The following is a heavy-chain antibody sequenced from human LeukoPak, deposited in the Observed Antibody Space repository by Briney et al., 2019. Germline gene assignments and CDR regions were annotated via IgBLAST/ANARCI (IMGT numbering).Heavy chain of an antibody. D-gene: IGHD5-18*01. V-gene: IGHV3-23*01. CDR2: ISDIGGST. CDR1: GFTFSSYA. CDR3: ARGVLQAAPWIQLWSYYFDY. Sequence: GGSLRLSCAASGFTFSSYAMSWVRQAPGKGLEWVSAISDIGGSTYYADSVKGRFTISRDNSKNTLYLQMNSLRAEDTAVYYCARGVLQAAPWIQLWSYYFDYWGQGTLVTVSS. J-gene: IGHJ4*02.